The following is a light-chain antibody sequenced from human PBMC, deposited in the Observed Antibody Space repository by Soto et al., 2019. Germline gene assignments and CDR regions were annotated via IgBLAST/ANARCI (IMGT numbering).Light chain of an antibody. J-gene: IGKJ4*01. CDR2: GAS. Sequence: ETVITQSPAALSVSPGERATLSCRASQSVNRNLAWYQQKAGQPPSLLLYGASTSATGIPARFSGSASGTEFTLSISSLQSEDSAVYYCQQYNDWPLTFGGVTKVEIK. V-gene: IGKV3-15*01. CDR1: QSVNRN. CDR3: QQYNDWPLT.